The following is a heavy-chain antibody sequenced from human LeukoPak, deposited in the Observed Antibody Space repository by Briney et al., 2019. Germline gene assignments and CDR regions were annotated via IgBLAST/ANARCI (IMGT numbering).Heavy chain of an antibody. CDR1: SDFLSTSHW. J-gene: IGHJ4*02. D-gene: IGHD6-19*01. CDR3: ARVIPHGWRQSDH. Sequence: SETLSLTCAVSSDFLSTSHWWNWVRQSPGEGLEWIGEVSVGGSTNYNPSLKSRVTMSLDKSKNQFSLNLNSVTAADTAVYYCARVIPHGWRQSDHWGQGILVIVSS. CDR2: VSVGGST. V-gene: IGHV4-4*02.